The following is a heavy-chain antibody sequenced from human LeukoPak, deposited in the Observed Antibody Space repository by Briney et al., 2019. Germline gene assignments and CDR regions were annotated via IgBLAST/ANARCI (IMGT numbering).Heavy chain of an antibody. D-gene: IGHD3-10*01. CDR3: ARHVGFITMVRGVINNNWFDP. CDR2: IYYSGSP. V-gene: IGHV4-39*01. J-gene: IGHJ5*02. Sequence: SETLSLTCTVSGGSISSSSYYWGWIRQPPGKGLEWVGSIYYSGSPYYNPSLKSRVTISVDTSKKQFSLKLSSVTAADTAVYYCARHVGFITMVRGVINNNWFDPWGQGTLVTVSS. CDR1: GGSISSSSYY.